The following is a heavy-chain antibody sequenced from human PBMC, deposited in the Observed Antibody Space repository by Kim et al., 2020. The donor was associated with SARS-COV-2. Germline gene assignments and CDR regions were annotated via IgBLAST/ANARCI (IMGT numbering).Heavy chain of an antibody. J-gene: IGHJ4*02. CDR2: IIPIFGTA. V-gene: IGHV1-69*13. Sequence: SVKVSCKASGGTFSSYAISWVRQAPGQGLEWMGGIIPIFGTANYAQKFQGRVTITADESTSTAYMELSSLRSEDTAVYYCARDRTYCSGGSCYHLFDYWGQGTLVTVSS. CDR1: GGTFSSYA. D-gene: IGHD2-15*01. CDR3: ARDRTYCSGGSCYHLFDY.